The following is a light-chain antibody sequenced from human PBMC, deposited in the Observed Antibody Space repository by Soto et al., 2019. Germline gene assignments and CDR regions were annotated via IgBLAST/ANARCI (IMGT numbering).Light chain of an antibody. CDR3: QQYENLPT. CDR2: DAS. CDR1: QNINNY. J-gene: IGKJ5*01. V-gene: IGKV1-33*01. Sequence: DIQMTQSPSSLSASVIDRVTTTVQASQNINNYLNWYQQKPGRAPKLLIYDASNLEAGVPSRFRGSGSGTDFTFTISRLQTEDIATYYCQQYENLPTFGQGTRLEIK.